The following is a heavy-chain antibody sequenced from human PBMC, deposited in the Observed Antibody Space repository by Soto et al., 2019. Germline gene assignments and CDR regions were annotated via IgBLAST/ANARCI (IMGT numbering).Heavy chain of an antibody. V-gene: IGHV3-48*01. CDR1: GFTFSSYS. D-gene: IGHD5-18*01. J-gene: IGHJ4*02. CDR3: ARDGGYSYGPFDY. Sequence: EVQLVESGGGLVQPGGSLRLSCAASGFTFSSYSMNWVRQAPGKGLEWVSYISSSSSTIYYADSVKGRFTISRDNAKNSLYLQMNSLGAEDTAVYYCARDGGYSYGPFDYWGQGTLVTVSS. CDR2: ISSSSSTI.